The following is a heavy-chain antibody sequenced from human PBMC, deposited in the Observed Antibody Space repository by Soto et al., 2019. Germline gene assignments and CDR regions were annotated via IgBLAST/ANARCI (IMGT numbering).Heavy chain of an antibody. J-gene: IGHJ3*02. CDR3: DRLDYQISGSYAFDI. CDR1: GASVSSGSYS. D-gene: IGHD3-22*01. V-gene: IGHV4-30-2*01. CDR2: YFQGGDA. Sequence: QLQLQESDSGLVRPAQTLSLTCAVSGASVSSGSYSWRWIRQPPGKGMEWIGFYFQGGDAYYNPTLESRVTISVDRTKNKFSLKLRSVTAADTAVYYCDRLDYQISGSYAFDIWGQGTTVTVSS.